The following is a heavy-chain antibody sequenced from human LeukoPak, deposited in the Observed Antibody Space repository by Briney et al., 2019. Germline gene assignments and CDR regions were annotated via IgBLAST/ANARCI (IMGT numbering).Heavy chain of an antibody. V-gene: IGHV3-7*04. CDR1: GFSFSNFW. D-gene: IGHD1-1*01. CDR3: ARGDDSSGDH. Sequence: PGGSLRLSCAVSGFSFSNFWVSWVRQAPGRGLEWVANIHPEGNEKYHVESVKGRFTISRDNTKNLLFLQMNGLRAEDTAVYYCARGDDSSGDHWGQGTLVTVSS. J-gene: IGHJ4*02. CDR2: IHPEGNEK.